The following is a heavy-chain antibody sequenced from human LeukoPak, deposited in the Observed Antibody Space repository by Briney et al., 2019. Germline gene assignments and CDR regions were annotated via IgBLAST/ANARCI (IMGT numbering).Heavy chain of an antibody. CDR2: INHSGST. V-gene: IGHV4-34*01. CDR1: GGSFSGYY. Sequence: PSETLSLTCAVYGGSFSGYYWSWIRQPPGKGLEWIGEINHSGSTNYNPSLESRVTISVDTSKNQFSLKLSSVTAADTAVYYCARGRTRFAFDIWGQGTMVTVSS. J-gene: IGHJ3*02. D-gene: IGHD2-8*01. CDR3: ARGRTRFAFDI.